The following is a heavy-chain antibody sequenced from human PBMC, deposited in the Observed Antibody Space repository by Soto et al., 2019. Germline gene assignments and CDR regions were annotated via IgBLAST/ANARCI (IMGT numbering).Heavy chain of an antibody. CDR1: GYTFTSYA. CDR3: AIPIGENWNYYYYGMDV. V-gene: IGHV1-3*01. CDR2: INAGNGNT. J-gene: IGHJ6*02. D-gene: IGHD1-1*01. Sequence: QVQLVQSGAEVKKPGASVRVSCKASGYTFTSYAMHWVRQAPGQRLEWMGWINAGNGNTKYSQKFQGRVTITRDTSASTAYMELSSLRSEDTAVYYCAIPIGENWNYYYYGMDVWGQGTTVTVSS.